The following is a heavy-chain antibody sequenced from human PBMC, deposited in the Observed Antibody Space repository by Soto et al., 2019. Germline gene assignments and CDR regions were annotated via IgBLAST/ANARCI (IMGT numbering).Heavy chain of an antibody. CDR3: ARGNTDCSGGSCYSGAFDY. CDR1: GGTFSSYT. J-gene: IGHJ4*02. Sequence: ASVKVSCKASGGTFSSYTISWVRQAPGQGLEWMGRIIPILGIANYAQKFQGRVTITADKSTSTAYMELSSLRSEDTAVYYCARGNTDCSGGSCYSGAFDYWGQGTLVTVSS. V-gene: IGHV1-69*02. CDR2: IIPILGIA. D-gene: IGHD2-15*01.